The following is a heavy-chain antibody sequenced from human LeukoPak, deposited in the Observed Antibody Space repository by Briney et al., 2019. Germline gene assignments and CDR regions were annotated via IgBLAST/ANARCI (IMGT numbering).Heavy chain of an antibody. CDR3: ARVIRAGGNSGSYLDAFDI. V-gene: IGHV4-59*01. CDR1: GGSISSYY. J-gene: IGHJ3*02. CDR2: IYYSGST. Sequence: SETLSLTCTVSGGSISSYYWNWIRQPPGEGLEWIGYIYYSGSTNYNPSLNGRVTISVDTSKNQFSLKLSSVTAADTAVYYCARVIRAGGNSGSYLDAFDIWGQGTMVTVSS. D-gene: IGHD1-26*01.